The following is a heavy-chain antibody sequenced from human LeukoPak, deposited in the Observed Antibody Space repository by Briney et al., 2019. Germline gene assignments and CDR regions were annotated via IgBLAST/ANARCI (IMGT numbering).Heavy chain of an antibody. V-gene: IGHV1-69*13. J-gene: IGHJ4*02. CDR3: ARWAGSCTANNCYMPLDY. CDR1: GGTFSTYN. Sequence: SVKVSCKASGGTFSTYNINWVRQAPGQGLEWMRGIIPMFGSPNYAQKFQGRVTITADASTSTAYMELRSLTSGDTAVYFCARWAGSCTANNCYMPLDYWGQGTLVTVSS. CDR2: IIPMFGSP. D-gene: IGHD1-1*01.